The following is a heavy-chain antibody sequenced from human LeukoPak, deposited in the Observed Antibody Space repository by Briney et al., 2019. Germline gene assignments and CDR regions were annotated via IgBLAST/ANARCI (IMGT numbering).Heavy chain of an antibody. J-gene: IGHJ5*02. CDR2: IKQDGSEK. D-gene: IGHD1-26*01. CDR1: GFTFSSYW. V-gene: IGHV3-7*03. Sequence: PGGSLRLSCAASGFTFSSYWMSWVRQAPGKGLEWVANIKQDGSEKYYVDSVKGRFTISRDNAKNSLYLQMNSLRSDDTAVYYCARAEELLSWTTGNWFDPWGQGTLVTVSS. CDR3: ARAEELLSWTTGNWFDP.